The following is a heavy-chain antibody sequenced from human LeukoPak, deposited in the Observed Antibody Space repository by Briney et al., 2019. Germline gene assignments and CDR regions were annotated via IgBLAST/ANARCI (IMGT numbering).Heavy chain of an antibody. CDR1: GFTFSSYW. V-gene: IGHV3-74*01. J-gene: IGHJ6*02. D-gene: IGHD3-22*01. Sequence: GGSLRLSCAASGFTFSSYWMHWVRQAPGKGLVWVSRINSNGSTTSYADSVKGRFTISRDNAKNTLYLQMNSLRAEDTAVYYCARACGVITGGAYYYYGMDVWGQGTTVTVS. CDR2: INSNGSTT. CDR3: ARACGVITGGAYYYYGMDV.